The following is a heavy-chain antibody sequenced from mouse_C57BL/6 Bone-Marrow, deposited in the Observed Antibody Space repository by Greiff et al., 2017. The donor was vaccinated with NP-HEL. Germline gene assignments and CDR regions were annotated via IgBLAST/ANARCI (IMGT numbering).Heavy chain of an antibody. V-gene: IGHV5-6*01. CDR1: GFTFSSYG. D-gene: IGHD2-4*01. CDR3: ALIYYDYDGGYYFDY. CDR2: ISSGGSYT. J-gene: IGHJ2*01. Sequence: EVQLVESGGDLVKPGGSLKLSCAASGFTFSSYGMSWVRQTPDKRLEWVATISSGGSYTYYPDSVKGRFTISRDNAKNTLYLQMSSLKSEDTAMYYCALIYYDYDGGYYFDYWGQGTTLTVSS.